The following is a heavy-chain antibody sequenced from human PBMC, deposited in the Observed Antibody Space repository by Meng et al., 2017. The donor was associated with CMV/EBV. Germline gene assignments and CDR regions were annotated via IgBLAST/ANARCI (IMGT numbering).Heavy chain of an antibody. CDR1: GYTFTDYY. CDR2: INTNSGGT. CDR3: ASRILTGGFDP. Sequence: ASVPVSCKATGYTFTDYYMYWVRQAPGQGIEWMGWINTNSGGTNYTQKLQGRVTMTRDKSISTAYMELSRLKYDDTAVYYCASRILTGGFDPWGQGTLVTVSS. J-gene: IGHJ5*02. D-gene: IGHD7-27*01. V-gene: IGHV1-2*02.